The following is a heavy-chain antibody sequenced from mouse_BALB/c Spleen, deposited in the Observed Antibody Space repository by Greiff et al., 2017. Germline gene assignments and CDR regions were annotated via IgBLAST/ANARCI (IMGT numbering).Heavy chain of an antibody. CDR1: GYTFTDYN. Sequence: VQLKESGPELVKPGASVKISCKASGYTFTDYNMHWVKQSHGKSLEWIGYIYPYNGGTGYNQKFKSKATLTVDNSSSTAYMELRSLTSEDSAVYYCARDDDGRLYAMDYWGQGTSVTVSS. CDR3: ARDDDGRLYAMDY. J-gene: IGHJ4*01. V-gene: IGHV1S29*02. CDR2: IYPYNGGT. D-gene: IGHD2-12*01.